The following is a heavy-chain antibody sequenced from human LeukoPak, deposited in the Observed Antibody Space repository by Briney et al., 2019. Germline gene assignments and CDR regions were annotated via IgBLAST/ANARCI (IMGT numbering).Heavy chain of an antibody. CDR2: INHSGST. D-gene: IGHD6-19*01. CDR3: ARLAVAGKYYFDY. J-gene: IGHJ4*02. Sequence: MASETLSLTCAVYGGSFRGYYWSWIRQPPGKGLEWIGEINHSGSTNYNPSLKSRVTISVDTSKNQFSLKLSSVTAADTAVYYCARLAVAGKYYFDYWGQGTLVTVSS. V-gene: IGHV4-34*01. CDR1: GGSFRGYY.